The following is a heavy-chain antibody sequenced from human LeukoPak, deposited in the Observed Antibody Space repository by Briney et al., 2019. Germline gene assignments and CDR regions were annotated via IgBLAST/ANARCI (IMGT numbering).Heavy chain of an antibody. CDR1: GGSISSSSYY. CDR2: IYYSGST. J-gene: IGHJ4*02. Sequence: TTSETLSPTCTVSGGSISSSSYYWGWIRQPPGKGLEWIGSIYYSGSTYYNPSLKSRVTISVDTSKNQFSLKLSSVTAADTAVYYCARHWSYYYDSSGHFDYWGQGTLVTVSS. D-gene: IGHD3-22*01. CDR3: ARHWSYYYDSSGHFDY. V-gene: IGHV4-39*01.